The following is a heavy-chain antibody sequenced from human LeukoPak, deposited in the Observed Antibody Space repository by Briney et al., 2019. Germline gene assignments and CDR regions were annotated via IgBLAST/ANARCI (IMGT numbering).Heavy chain of an antibody. Sequence: AGGSLRLSCAASGFSFNSYAMSWVRQAPGKGLEWVSAISGSGDNTYYADSVKGRFTVSRDNSKNTLYVQMKSLRAEDTAVYYCAKDFVVVPGNVNYFDYWGQGTLVTVSS. D-gene: IGHD2-21*02. CDR2: ISGSGDNT. J-gene: IGHJ4*02. V-gene: IGHV3-23*01. CDR3: AKDFVVVPGNVNYFDY. CDR1: GFSFNSYA.